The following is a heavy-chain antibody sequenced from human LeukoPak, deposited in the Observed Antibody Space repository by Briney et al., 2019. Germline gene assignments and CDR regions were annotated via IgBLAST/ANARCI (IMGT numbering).Heavy chain of an antibody. V-gene: IGHV3-30*18. CDR3: VKEGRDTTFGVLVPFDH. CDR1: GFIFSHYG. Sequence: LPGRSLRLSCEASGFIFSHYGIHWVRQAPGKGLEWVAVISYDGSKKYYADSVEGRFTISRDNSKKTVHLQMNSLRVEDSAVYYCVKEGRDTTFGVLVPFDHWGQGALVIVSS. D-gene: IGHD3-3*01. CDR2: ISYDGSKK. J-gene: IGHJ4*02.